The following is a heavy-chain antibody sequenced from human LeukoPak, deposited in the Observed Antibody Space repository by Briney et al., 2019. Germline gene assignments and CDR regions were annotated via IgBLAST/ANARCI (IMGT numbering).Heavy chain of an antibody. V-gene: IGHV1-2*06. Sequence: RASVKVSCKASGYTFTGYYMHWVRQAPGQGLEWMGRINPNSGDTNYAQKFQGRVTMTRDTSISTAYMDLSRLRSDDTALYYCAREEIGSSWHTGAIDVWSQGTMVTVS. CDR3: AREEIGSSWHTGAIDV. D-gene: IGHD6-13*01. CDR1: GYTFTGYY. J-gene: IGHJ3*01. CDR2: INPNSGDT.